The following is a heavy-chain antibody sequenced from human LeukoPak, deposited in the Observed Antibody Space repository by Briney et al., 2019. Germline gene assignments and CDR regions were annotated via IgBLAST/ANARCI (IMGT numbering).Heavy chain of an antibody. CDR3: ARPYLWGSYHDAFDI. CDR2: INPNSGGT. CDR1: GYTFTGYY. Sequence: ASVTVSCKASGYTFTGYYLHWVRQAPGQGLEWMGWINPNSGGTYYEQNFRGRVTMTRDTSISTAYMELSRLRSDDTAVYYCARPYLWGSYHDAFDIWGQGSMVTVSS. D-gene: IGHD3-16*02. J-gene: IGHJ3*02. V-gene: IGHV1-2*02.